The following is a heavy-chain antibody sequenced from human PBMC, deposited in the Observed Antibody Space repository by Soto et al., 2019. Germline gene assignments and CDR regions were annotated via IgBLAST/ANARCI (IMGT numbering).Heavy chain of an antibody. J-gene: IGHJ3*02. CDR1: GYTFTSYG. Sequence: QVQLVQSGGEVKKSGASVKVSCKTSGYTFTSYGISWVRQAPGQGLEWMGWISGYNGYTNYAQKLQGRVTMTTDTSTTRAYMVLRSLRSDDSAVYYGARIETITMVRGVIIDAFDIWGQGTMVTVSS. CDR2: ISGYNGYT. CDR3: ARIETITMVRGVIIDAFDI. V-gene: IGHV1-18*01. D-gene: IGHD3-10*01.